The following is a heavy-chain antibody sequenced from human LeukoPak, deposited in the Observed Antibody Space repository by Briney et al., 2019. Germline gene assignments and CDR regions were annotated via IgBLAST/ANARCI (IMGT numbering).Heavy chain of an antibody. J-gene: IGHJ5*02. CDR1: GYTFTSYA. CDR2: INAGNGNT. CDR3: ARVRSPRFGELGNWFDP. Sequence: GASVKVSCKASGYTFTSYAMHWVRQAPGQRLEWMGWINAGNGNTKYSQKFQGRVTITRDTSASTAYMELSSPRSEDTAVYYCARVRSPRFGELGNWFDPWGQGTLVTVSS. V-gene: IGHV1-3*01. D-gene: IGHD3-10*01.